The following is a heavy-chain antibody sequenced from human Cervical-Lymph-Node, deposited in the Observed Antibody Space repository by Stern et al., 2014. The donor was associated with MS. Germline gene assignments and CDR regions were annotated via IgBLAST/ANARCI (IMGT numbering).Heavy chain of an antibody. CDR3: ARHGGPNWNHEAHNWFDP. D-gene: IGHD1-14*01. CDR2: IYPGTSDT. V-gene: IGHV5-51*01. J-gene: IGHJ5*02. CDR1: GFSFTTYW. Sequence: EVQLVQSGAEVKEPGESLKISCKGSGFSFTTYWIGWVRQMPGKSLEWMGIIYPGTSDTRYSPSFQGQVTISADKSISTAYLQWSSLKASDSAMYYCARHGGPNWNHEAHNWFDPWGQGTLVTVSS.